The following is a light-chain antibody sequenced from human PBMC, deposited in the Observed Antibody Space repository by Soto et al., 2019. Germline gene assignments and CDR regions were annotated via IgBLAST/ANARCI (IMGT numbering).Light chain of an antibody. CDR3: QPYGTLPPRYT. Sequence: LVLTQSPGTLTLSPGERATLSCRASQRMSSNYLAWYQQKPGQAPRLLIYGTSSRATGIPDRFSGSGSGTDFTLTISRLEPEDCAVYYCQPYGTLPPRYTIGQGTQLEIK. V-gene: IGKV3-20*01. J-gene: IGKJ2*01. CDR2: GTS. CDR1: QRMSSNY.